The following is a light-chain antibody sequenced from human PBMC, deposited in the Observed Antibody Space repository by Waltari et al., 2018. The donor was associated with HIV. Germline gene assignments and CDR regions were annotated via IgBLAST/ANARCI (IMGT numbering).Light chain of an antibody. CDR2: KDS. CDR3: QSADSSGPYRV. Sequence: SYELTQPPSVSVSPGQTARITCSGDALPKQYAYWYQQKPGQAPVVVIYKDSERTSGIPERFSGSSSGTTVTLTISGVQAEDEADYYCQSADSSGPYRVFGGGTKLTVL. CDR1: ALPKQY. V-gene: IGLV3-25*03. J-gene: IGLJ3*02.